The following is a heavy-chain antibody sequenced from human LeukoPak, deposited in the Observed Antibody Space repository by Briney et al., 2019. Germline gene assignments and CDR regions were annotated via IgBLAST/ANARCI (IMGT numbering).Heavy chain of an antibody. CDR1: GFTFSSYA. CDR3: AKDQSSGWYGYSDY. J-gene: IGHJ4*02. CDR2: ISGNGGNT. V-gene: IGHV3-23*01. Sequence: GGSLRLSCAASGFTFSSYAMSWVRQAPGKGLEWVSAISGNGGNTYYADSVRGRFTISRDNSKNTLYLQMNSLRAEDTAVYYCAKDQSSGWYGYSDYWGQGTLVTV. D-gene: IGHD6-19*01.